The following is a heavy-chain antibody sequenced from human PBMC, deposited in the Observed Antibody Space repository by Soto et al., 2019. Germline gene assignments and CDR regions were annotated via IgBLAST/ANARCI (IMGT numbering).Heavy chain of an antibody. J-gene: IGHJ4*02. D-gene: IGHD3-10*01. CDR3: ARVLLVRGVLQRGFFDY. CDR2: INHSGST. CDR1: GGSFSGYY. Sequence: TETLSLTCAVYGGSFSGYYWSWIRQPPGKGLEWIGEINHSGSTNYNPSLKSRVTISLDTSKNQFSLKLSSVTAADTAVYYCARVLLVRGVLQRGFFDYWGQGTLVTVSS. V-gene: IGHV4-34*01.